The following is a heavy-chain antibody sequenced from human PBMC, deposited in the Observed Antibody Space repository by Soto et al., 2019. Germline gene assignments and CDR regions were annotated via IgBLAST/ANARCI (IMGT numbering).Heavy chain of an antibody. D-gene: IGHD3-3*01. CDR1: GYTFTSYD. V-gene: IGHV1-8*01. CDR2: MNPNSGNT. Sequence: GASVKVSCKASGYTFTSYDINWVRQATGQGLEWMGWMNPNSGNTGYAQKFQGRVTMTRNTSISTAYMELSSLRSEDTAVYYCARAAKGYDFWSGYYRPGAFDIWGQGTMVTVSS. J-gene: IGHJ3*02. CDR3: ARAAKGYDFWSGYYRPGAFDI.